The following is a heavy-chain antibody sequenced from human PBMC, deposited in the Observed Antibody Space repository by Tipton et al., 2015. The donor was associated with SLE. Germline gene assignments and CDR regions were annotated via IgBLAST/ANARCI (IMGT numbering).Heavy chain of an antibody. CDR3: ARDPGAARVDI. V-gene: IGHV1-18*01. CDR1: GYTFTSYG. D-gene: IGHD6-6*01. Sequence: QSGPEVKKPGASVKVSCKASGYTFTSYGISWVRQAPGQGLEWLGWINPGSGNRKVAQRFQGRVTMTTDTSTSTAYMEVRSLTSDDTAIYYCARDPGAARVDIWGQGTMVTVSS. J-gene: IGHJ3*02. CDR2: INPGSGNR.